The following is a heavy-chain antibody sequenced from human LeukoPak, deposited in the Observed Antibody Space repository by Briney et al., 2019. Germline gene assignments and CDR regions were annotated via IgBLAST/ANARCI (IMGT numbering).Heavy chain of an antibody. Sequence: VGSLRLSCAASGFPFCKYWMRWVREAPGKGLGRVANMKEDGGEINYVDSVKGRFTISRDNAKNSLYLQMNSLRVDDTAVYYCARDRGYSTFDYWGQGTLVTVSS. CDR2: MKEDGGEI. V-gene: IGHV3-7*01. CDR3: ARDRGYSTFDY. CDR1: GFPFCKYW. D-gene: IGHD4-23*01. J-gene: IGHJ4*02.